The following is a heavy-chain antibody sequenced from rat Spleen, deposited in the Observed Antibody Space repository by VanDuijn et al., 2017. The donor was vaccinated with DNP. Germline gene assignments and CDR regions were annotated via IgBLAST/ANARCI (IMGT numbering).Heavy chain of an antibody. CDR3: TSNPHIRTAAPFDY. D-gene: IGHD3-8*01. V-gene: IGHV5-46*01. CDR2: ITNTGDST. CDR1: GFTFSNFA. J-gene: IGHJ2*01. Sequence: EVQLVESGGGLVQPGRSLKVSCAASGFTFSNFAMAWVRQAPKKGLEWVASITNTGDSTYYSGSVRGRFSLSRDNAKSTLYLQVNSLRSEDTATYYCTSNPHIRTAAPFDYWGQGVMVTVSS.